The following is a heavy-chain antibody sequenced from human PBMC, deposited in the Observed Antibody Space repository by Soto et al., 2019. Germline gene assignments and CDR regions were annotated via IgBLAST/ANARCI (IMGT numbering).Heavy chain of an antibody. CDR3: AKGARDGYTLGGFDY. CDR2: IRGSGGST. CDR1: GFTFSSYA. D-gene: IGHD5-12*01. Sequence: EVQLLESGGGLVQPGGSLRLSCAASGFTFSSYAMSWVRQCPGRGLEWVSVIRGSGGSTYYADAVKGRFTISRDNSKNTLYVQMNSLTAEDTAVYYCAKGARDGYTLGGFDYWGQGTLVTVSS. J-gene: IGHJ4*02. V-gene: IGHV3-23*01.